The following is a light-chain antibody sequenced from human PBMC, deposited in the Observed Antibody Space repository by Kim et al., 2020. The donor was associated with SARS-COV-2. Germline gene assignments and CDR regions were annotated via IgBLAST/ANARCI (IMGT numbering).Light chain of an antibody. CDR2: GRN. V-gene: IGLV3-19*01. CDR3: NSRDSTGKRWV. Sequence: SSELTQDSAVSVALGQTVKITCQGDSLRSYYASWYQQKPGQAPILVIYGRNNRPSGIPDRFPGSSSVNTASLTITGAQAEDEADYYCNSRDSTGKRWVFG. CDR1: SLRSYY. J-gene: IGLJ1*01.